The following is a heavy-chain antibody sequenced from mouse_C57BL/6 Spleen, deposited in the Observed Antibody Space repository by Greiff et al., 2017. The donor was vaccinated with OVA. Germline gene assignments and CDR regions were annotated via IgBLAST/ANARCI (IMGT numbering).Heavy chain of an antibody. V-gene: IGHV5-17*01. CDR3: ARRNGSTLRAMDY. J-gene: IGHJ4*01. Sequence: EVQRVESGGGLVKPGGSLKLSCAASGFTFSDYGMHWVRQAPEKGLEWVAYISSGSSTIYYADTVKGRFTISRDNAKNTLFLQMTSLRSEDTAMYYCARRNGSTLRAMDYWGQGTSVTVSS. CDR1: GFTFSDYG. D-gene: IGHD1-1*01. CDR2: ISSGSSTI.